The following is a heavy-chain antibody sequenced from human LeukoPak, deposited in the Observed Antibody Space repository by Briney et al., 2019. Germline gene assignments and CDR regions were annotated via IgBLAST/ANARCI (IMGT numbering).Heavy chain of an antibody. CDR2: INSDGSST. CDR1: GFTFSRYW. V-gene: IGHV3-74*01. CDR3: AKEYSTGFDP. D-gene: IGHD2-15*01. Sequence: GGSLRLSCAASGFTFSRYWMHWVRQGPGKGLVWVSRINSDGSSTSYADSVKGRFTISRDNAKNTLYLQMNSLRAEDTAVYYCAKEYSTGFDPWGQGTLVTVSS. J-gene: IGHJ5*02.